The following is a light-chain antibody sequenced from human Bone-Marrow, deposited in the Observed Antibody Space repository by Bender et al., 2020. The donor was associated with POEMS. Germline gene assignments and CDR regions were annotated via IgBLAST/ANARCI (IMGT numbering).Light chain of an antibody. J-gene: IGLJ1*01. CDR1: SSDVGGYNY. CDR3: SSYTSSSSHHHV. V-gene: IGLV2-14*01. CDR2: EVT. Sequence: QSALTQPPSASGSPGQSVTISCTGTSSDVGGYNYVSWYQQHPRKAPKLMIYEVTNRPSGVSNRFSGSKSGNTASLTISGLHAEDEAEYYCSSYTSSSSHHHVFGSGTTVTCL.